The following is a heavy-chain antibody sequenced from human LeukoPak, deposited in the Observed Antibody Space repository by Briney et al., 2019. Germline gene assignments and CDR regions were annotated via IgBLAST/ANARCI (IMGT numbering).Heavy chain of an antibody. CDR2: INAGNGNT. J-gene: IGHJ6*02. CDR1: GYTFTSYA. V-gene: IGHV1-3*01. CDR3: ARDGDSSGPLNQYYYYYYGMDV. D-gene: IGHD3-22*01. Sequence: ASVKVSCKASGYTFTSYAMHWVRQAPGQRLEWMGWINAGNGNTKYSQKFQGRVTITRDTSASTAYMELSSLRSEDTAVYYCARDGDSSGPLNQYYYYYYGMDVWGQGTTVTVSS.